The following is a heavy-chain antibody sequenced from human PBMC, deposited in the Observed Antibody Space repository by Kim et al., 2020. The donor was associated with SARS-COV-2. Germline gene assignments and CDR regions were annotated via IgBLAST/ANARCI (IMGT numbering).Heavy chain of an antibody. D-gene: IGHD4-17*01. J-gene: IGHJ4*02. Sequence: SETLSLTCAVYGGSFSGYYWSWIRQPPGKGLEWIGEINHSGSTNYNPSLKSRVTISVDTSKNQFSLKLSSVTAADTAVYYCASFLADDYGPRWGQGTLVTVSS. CDR1: GGSFSGYY. CDR2: INHSGST. CDR3: ASFLADDYGPR. V-gene: IGHV4-34*01.